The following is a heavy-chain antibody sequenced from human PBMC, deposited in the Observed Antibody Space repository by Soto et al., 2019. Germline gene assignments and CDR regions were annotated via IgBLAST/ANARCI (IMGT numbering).Heavy chain of an antibody. J-gene: IGHJ4*02. Sequence: ASVRVSCKASGYTFTSYGISWVRQAPGQVLEWMGWISAYNGNTNYAQKLQGGVTMTTDTSTSTAYMELRSLRSDDTAVYYCARDEYYGSGSYYIPFDYWGQGTLVTVSS. D-gene: IGHD3-10*01. CDR3: ARDEYYGSGSYYIPFDY. V-gene: IGHV1-18*01. CDR2: ISAYNGNT. CDR1: GYTFTSYG.